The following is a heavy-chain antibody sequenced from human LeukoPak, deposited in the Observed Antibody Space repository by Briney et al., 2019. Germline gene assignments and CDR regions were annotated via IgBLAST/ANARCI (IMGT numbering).Heavy chain of an antibody. J-gene: IGHJ4*02. CDR2: IYYSGST. D-gene: IGHD6-13*01. V-gene: IGHV4-59*01. CDR3: AMAYSSSWYYFDY. CDR1: GGSIRGYF. Sequence: SETLSLTCTVSGGSIRGYFWTWIRQPPGKGLEWIGYIYYSGSTNYNPSLKSRVTIAVGTSKNQFSLRLSSATAADTAVYYCAMAYSSSWYYFDYWGQGTLVTVSS.